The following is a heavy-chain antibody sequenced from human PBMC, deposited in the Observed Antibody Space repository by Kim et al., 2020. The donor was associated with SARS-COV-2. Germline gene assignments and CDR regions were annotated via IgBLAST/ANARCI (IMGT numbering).Heavy chain of an antibody. J-gene: IGHJ6*02. CDR2: ISYDGSNK. V-gene: IGHV3-30*04. Sequence: GGSLRLSCAASGFTFSSYAMHWVRQAPGKGLEWVAVISYDGSNKYYADSVKGRFTISRDNSKNTLYLQMNSLRAEDTAVYYCARDAKYYDILTGYYTPPYYYYYYYGTDVWGQGTTVTVSS. CDR3: ARDAKYYDILTGYYTPPYYYYYYYGTDV. CDR1: GFTFSSYA. D-gene: IGHD3-9*01.